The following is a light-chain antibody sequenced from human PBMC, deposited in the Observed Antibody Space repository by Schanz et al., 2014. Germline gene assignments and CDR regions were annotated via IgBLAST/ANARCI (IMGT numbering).Light chain of an antibody. J-gene: IGLJ1*01. CDR3: SSYRRTATVAG. V-gene: IGLV2-14*03. Sequence: QSALTQPASVSGSPGQSITISCTGTSSDVGGYNYVSWYQQYPGKAPKLMIYDVSNRPSGVSNRFSGSKSGNTASLTISGLQAEDEADYYCSSYRRTATVAGFGTGTKLTVL. CDR2: DVS. CDR1: SSDVGGYNY.